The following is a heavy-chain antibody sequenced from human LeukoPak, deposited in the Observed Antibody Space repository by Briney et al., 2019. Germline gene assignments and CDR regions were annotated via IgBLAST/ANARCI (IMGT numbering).Heavy chain of an antibody. J-gene: IGHJ4*02. Sequence: GRSLRLSCAASGFTFSSYAMHWVRQAPGKGLEYVSAISSNGGSTYYANSVKGRFTISRDNSKNTLYLQMGSLRAEDMAVYYCARVGEQLVHYYFDYWGQGTLVTVSS. CDR1: GFTFSSYA. CDR2: ISSNGGST. V-gene: IGHV3-64*01. CDR3: ARVGEQLVHYYFDY. D-gene: IGHD6-13*01.